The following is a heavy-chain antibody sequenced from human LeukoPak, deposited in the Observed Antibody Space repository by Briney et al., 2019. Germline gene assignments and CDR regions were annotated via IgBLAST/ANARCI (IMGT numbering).Heavy chain of an antibody. D-gene: IGHD2-2*01. J-gene: IGHJ5*02. Sequence: KPSETLSLTCTVSGGSISSSSYYWGWIRQPSGKGLEWIGSIYYSGSTYYNPSLKSRVTISVDTSKNQFSLKLSSVTAADTAVYYCARHPRGDYCSSTSCYYPSWFDPWGQGTLVTVSS. CDR3: ARHPRGDYCSSTSCYYPSWFDP. V-gene: IGHV4-39*01. CDR1: GGSISSSSYY. CDR2: IYYSGST.